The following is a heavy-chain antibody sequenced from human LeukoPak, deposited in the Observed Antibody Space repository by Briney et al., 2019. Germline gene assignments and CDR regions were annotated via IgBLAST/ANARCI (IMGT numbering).Heavy chain of an antibody. D-gene: IGHD5-18*01. CDR3: ARERWGYSYGYGTYYFDY. CDR2: IYTSGST. Sequence: SETLSLTCTVSGGSISSYYWSWLRQPAGKGLEWIGRIYTSGSTNYNPSLKSRVTMSVDTSKNQFSPKLSSVTAADTAVYYCARERWGYSYGYGTYYFDYWGQGTLVTVSS. CDR1: GGSISSYY. V-gene: IGHV4-4*07. J-gene: IGHJ4*02.